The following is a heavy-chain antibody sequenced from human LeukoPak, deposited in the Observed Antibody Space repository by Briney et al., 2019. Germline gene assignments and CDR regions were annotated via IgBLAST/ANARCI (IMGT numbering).Heavy chain of an antibody. CDR2: IGTNNGNI. V-gene: IGHV1-18*04. D-gene: IGHD3-3*01. Sequence: ASVKVSCKTSGYSFSDYGISWVRQAPGQGLEWMGWIGTNNGNINYAQKFQGRVTMTTDTAKTAYMELRSLRYDDTAVYFCAREGFWRGYERRPRYYGMDVWGQGTTVIVSS. J-gene: IGHJ6*02. CDR3: AREGFWRGYERRPRYYGMDV. CDR1: GYSFSDYG.